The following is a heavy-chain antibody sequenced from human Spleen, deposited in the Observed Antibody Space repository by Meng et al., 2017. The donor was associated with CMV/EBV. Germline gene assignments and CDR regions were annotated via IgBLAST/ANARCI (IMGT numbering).Heavy chain of an antibody. CDR2: IYPGDSDT. Sequence: KVSCKGSGYSFSTYWIGWVRQMPGKGLEWMGIIYPGDSDTRYSPSFQGQVTISADKSISTAYLQWSSLKASDTAMYYCARRNSPRGFDYWGQGTLVTVSS. CDR3: ARRNSPRGFDY. V-gene: IGHV5-51*01. D-gene: IGHD3-10*01. CDR1: GYSFSTYW. J-gene: IGHJ4*02.